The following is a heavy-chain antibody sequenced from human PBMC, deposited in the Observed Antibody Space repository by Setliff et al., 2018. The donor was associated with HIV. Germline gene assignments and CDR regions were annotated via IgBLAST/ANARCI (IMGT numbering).Heavy chain of an antibody. V-gene: IGHV1-69*05. CDR1: GGIFSSYA. CDR2: IIPLFGST. J-gene: IGHJ6*03. CDR3: ARAQQKLVQFYYYMDV. Sequence: GASVMVSCKASGGIFSSYAFSWVRQAPGQGLEWMGGIIPLFGSTDYAQKFQGRLTITTDESTSTAYMELSSLRSEDTAVYYCARAQQKLVQFYYYMDVWGKGTTVTVS. D-gene: IGHD6-13*01.